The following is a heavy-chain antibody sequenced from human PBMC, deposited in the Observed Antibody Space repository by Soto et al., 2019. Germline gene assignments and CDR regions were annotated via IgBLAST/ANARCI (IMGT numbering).Heavy chain of an antibody. CDR2: IIPIFGTA. V-gene: IGHV1-69*01. CDR3: RVTGSFSSTRQYYFDY. CDR1: GGTFSSYA. D-gene: IGHD6-13*01. Sequence: QVQLVQSGAEVKKPGSSVKVSCKASGGTFSSYAISWVRQAPGQGLEWMGGIIPIFGTANYAQKFQGRVTITADESTSTDYRELSSLKSEDTAVYYCRVTGSFSSTRQYYFDYWGQGTLVTVSS. J-gene: IGHJ4*02.